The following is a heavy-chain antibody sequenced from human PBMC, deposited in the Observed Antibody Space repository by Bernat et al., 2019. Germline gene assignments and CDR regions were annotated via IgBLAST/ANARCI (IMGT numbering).Heavy chain of an antibody. CDR3: AGTIAVAADYYYGMDV. J-gene: IGHJ6*02. Sequence: QVQLVQSGAEVKKPGSSVKVSCKASGGTFSSYAISWVRQAPGQGLEWMGGIIPIFGTANYAQKFQGRVTITADESTSTAYMELSSLRSADTAVYYCAGTIAVAADYYYGMDVWGQGTTVTVSS. V-gene: IGHV1-69*01. CDR2: IIPIFGTA. CDR1: GGTFSSYA. D-gene: IGHD6-19*01.